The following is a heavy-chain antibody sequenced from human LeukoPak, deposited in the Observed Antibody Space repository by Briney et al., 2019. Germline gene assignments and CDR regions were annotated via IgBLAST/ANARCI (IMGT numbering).Heavy chain of an antibody. J-gene: IGHJ3*02. D-gene: IGHD3-10*01. V-gene: IGHV3-23*01. CDR1: GFTFSSYV. CDR2: ISGSGGST. Sequence: GGSLRLSCAASGFTFSSYVMSWVRQAPGKGLEWVSGISGSGGSTYYADSVKGRFTISRDNSKNTLYLQMNSLRVEGTAVYYCAKLTTGSGSHFDIWGQGTMVIVSS. CDR3: AKLTTGSGSHFDI.